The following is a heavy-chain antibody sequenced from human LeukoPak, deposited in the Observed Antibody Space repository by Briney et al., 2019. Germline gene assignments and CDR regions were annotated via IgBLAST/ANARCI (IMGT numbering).Heavy chain of an antibody. D-gene: IGHD1-1*01. V-gene: IGHV3-13*01. CDR1: GFTFSDYD. J-gene: IGHJ4*02. CDR2: SGTAGDT. CDR3: ARVAKERVGGVYYFDY. Sequence: GGSLRLSCGASGFTFSDYDMHWVRQATGKGLEWVSASGTAGDTYYTGSVKGRFTISRENAKNSLYLQMNSLRAGDTAVYYCARVAKERVGGVYYFDYWGQGTLVTVSS.